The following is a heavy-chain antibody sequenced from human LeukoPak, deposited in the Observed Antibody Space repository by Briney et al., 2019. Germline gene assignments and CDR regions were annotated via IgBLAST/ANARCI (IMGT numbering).Heavy chain of an antibody. CDR3: ARQRDEQLWFYY. J-gene: IGHJ4*02. V-gene: IGHV5-51*01. CDR2: IYPSDSDT. D-gene: IGHD5-18*01. CDR1: GYSFTSYW. Sequence: GESLKISCTGSGYSFTSYWIAWVRQMPGKGLEWMGIIYPSDSDTRYSPSFRGQVTISADKSISTAYLQWSSLKASDTAMYYCARQRDEQLWFYYWGQGTLVTVSS.